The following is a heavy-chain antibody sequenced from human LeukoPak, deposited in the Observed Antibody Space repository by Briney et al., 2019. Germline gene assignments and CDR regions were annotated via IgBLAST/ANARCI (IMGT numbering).Heavy chain of an antibody. CDR2: ISSSSSTI. CDR3: ARADYDFWSRGYYMDV. Sequence: PGGSLRLSCAASGFTFSSYSMNWVRQAPGKGLEWISYISSSSSTIYYADSVKRLFTISRDNANNSLYLHMNSLRAEDTAVYYGARADYDFWSRGYYMDVWGKGTTVTVSS. D-gene: IGHD3-3*01. V-gene: IGHV3-48*01. J-gene: IGHJ6*03. CDR1: GFTFSSYS.